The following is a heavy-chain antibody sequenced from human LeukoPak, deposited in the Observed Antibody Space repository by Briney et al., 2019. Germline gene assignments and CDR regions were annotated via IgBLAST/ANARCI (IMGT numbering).Heavy chain of an antibody. CDR3: ARDPYGSGLYYFDY. V-gene: IGHV3-30*03. CDR1: GVTLSPYG. Sequence: PGGSLRLSCAASGVTLSPYGMHWVRQAPGKGLEWVAVISYDGSNKYYADSVKGRFTLSRDNSKNTLYLQMNSLRAEDTAVYYCARDPYGSGLYYFDYWGQGTLVTVSS. CDR2: ISYDGSNK. J-gene: IGHJ4*02. D-gene: IGHD3-10*01.